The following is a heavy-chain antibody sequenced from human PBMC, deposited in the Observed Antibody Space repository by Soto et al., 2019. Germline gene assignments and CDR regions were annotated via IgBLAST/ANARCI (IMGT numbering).Heavy chain of an antibody. V-gene: IGHV3-23*01. CDR1: GFTFSSYV. Sequence: EVQLLEPGGGLVQPGGSLRLSCAASGFTFSSYVMSWVRQAPGKGLEWVSAISGSGGSTYYADSVKGRFTISRDNSKNTLYLQMNRLRDEDTAVYYCANLIREGGEDFDCWGQGTLVTVSS. CDR2: ISGSGGST. J-gene: IGHJ4*02. CDR3: ANLIREGGEDFDC. D-gene: IGHD3-16*01.